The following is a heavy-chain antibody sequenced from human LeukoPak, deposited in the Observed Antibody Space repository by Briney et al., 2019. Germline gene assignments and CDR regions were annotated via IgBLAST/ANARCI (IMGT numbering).Heavy chain of an antibody. J-gene: IGHJ4*02. D-gene: IGHD3-10*01. Sequence: GGSLRLSCAASGFTFSTYAMSWVRQTPGKGLEWVSDIRGSGGSTYYADSVKGRFTISRDNSKNTLYLQMNSLRAEDTAVYYCARERVGDDGGSYFDYWGQGTLVTVSS. CDR3: ARERVGDDGGSYFDY. CDR1: GFTFSTYA. CDR2: IRGSGGST. V-gene: IGHV3-23*01.